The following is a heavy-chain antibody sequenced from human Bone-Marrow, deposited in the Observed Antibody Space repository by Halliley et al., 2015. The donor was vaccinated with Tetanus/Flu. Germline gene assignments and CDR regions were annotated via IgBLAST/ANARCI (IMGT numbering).Heavy chain of an antibody. J-gene: IGHJ4*02. CDR2: TGSGAST. Sequence: TGSGASTYYADSVKGRFTISRDNSKNPLFLQMNSLRAEDTAVYYCNRPDSSSWSRGREVAFDHWGPGTLVTVSS. D-gene: IGHD6-13*01. V-gene: IGHV3-23*01. CDR3: NRPDSSSWSRGREVAFDH.